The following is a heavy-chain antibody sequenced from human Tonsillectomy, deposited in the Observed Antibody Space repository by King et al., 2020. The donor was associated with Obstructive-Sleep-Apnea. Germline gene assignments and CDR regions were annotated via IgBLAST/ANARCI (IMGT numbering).Heavy chain of an antibody. CDR3: TRDPDLFH. CDR2: ITSSGRFI. J-gene: IGHJ4*02. CDR1: GFTFSRFG. D-gene: IGHD1-14*01. V-gene: IGHV3-21*01. Sequence: QLVQSGGGLVKYGGSLRLSCEGSGFTFSRFGLNWVRQRPGKGLEWVSTITSSGRFINYAESVKGRFTISRDNAKNSVFLQMNSLRADDTAVYYCTRDPDLFHWGQGTLVTVSS.